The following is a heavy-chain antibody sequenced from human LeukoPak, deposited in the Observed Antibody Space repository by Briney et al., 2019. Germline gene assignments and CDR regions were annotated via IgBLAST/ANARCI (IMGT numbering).Heavy chain of an antibody. CDR2: ISSSGSTI. CDR3: ARGGWFGELVRRFGYYYYYMDV. J-gene: IGHJ6*03. CDR1: GFTFSSYG. Sequence: GGSLRLSCAASGFTFSSYGMNWVRQAPGKGLEWVSYISSSGSTIYYADSVKGRFTISRDNAKNTLYLQMNSLRAEDTAVYYCARGGWFGELVRRFGYYYYYMDVWGKGTTVTVSS. V-gene: IGHV3-48*03. D-gene: IGHD3-10*01.